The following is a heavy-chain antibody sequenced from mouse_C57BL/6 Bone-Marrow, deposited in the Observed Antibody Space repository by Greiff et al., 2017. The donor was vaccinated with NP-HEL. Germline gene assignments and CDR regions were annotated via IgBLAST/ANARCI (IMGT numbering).Heavy chain of an antibody. V-gene: IGHV6-6*01. Sequence: EVQLVESGGGLVQPGGSMKLSCAASGFTFSDAWMDWVRQSPEKGLEWVAEIRNKANNHATYSTESVKGSFTISRDDSKSSDYLQMNSLRAEDTGTYYCTRYYDYPYDDAMDYGGQGNAVTVSA. D-gene: IGHD2-4*01. CDR1: GFTFSDAW. CDR2: IRNKANNHAT. CDR3: TRYYDYPYDDAMDY. J-gene: IGHJ4*01.